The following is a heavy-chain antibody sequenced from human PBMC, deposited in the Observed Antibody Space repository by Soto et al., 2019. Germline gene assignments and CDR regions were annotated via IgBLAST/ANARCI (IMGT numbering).Heavy chain of an antibody. CDR3: AKGDNLGPKTGYAFDP. CDR1: GDSVSSNTDS. CDR2: TYFRSKWYN. J-gene: IGHJ5*02. D-gene: IGHD5-12*01. V-gene: IGHV6-1*01. Sequence: SQTLSSTCATSGDSVSSNTDSWNWIRQSPSRGLEWLGRTYFRSKWYNDYAVSVTSRIIINPDTSNNQFSLQLNSVTPEDTAVYFCAKGDNLGPKTGYAFDPWGQG.